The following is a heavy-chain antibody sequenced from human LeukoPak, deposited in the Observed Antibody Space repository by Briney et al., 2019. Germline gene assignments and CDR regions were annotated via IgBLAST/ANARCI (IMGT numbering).Heavy chain of an antibody. V-gene: IGHV3-53*01. J-gene: IGHJ3*02. D-gene: IGHD6-19*01. Sequence: PGGSLRLFCAASGFTVSSNYMSWVRQAPGKGLEWVSVIYSGGSTYYADSVKGRFTISRDNSKNTLYLQMNSLRAEDTAVYYCAREASIAVAGTDHDAFDIWGQGTMVTVSS. CDR3: AREASIAVAGTDHDAFDI. CDR1: GFTVSSNY. CDR2: IYSGGST.